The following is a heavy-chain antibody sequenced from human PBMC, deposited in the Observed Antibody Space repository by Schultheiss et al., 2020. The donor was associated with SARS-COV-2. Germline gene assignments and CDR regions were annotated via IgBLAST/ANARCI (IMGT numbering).Heavy chain of an antibody. CDR2: ISSSSSYI. Sequence: GGSLRLSCAASGFTFDDYAMNWVRQAPGKGLEWVSSISSSSSYIYYADSVKGRFTISRDNAKNSLYLQMNSLRAEDTAVYYCARDLNTIFGAGGFDYWGQGTLVTVSS. V-gene: IGHV3-21*01. CDR1: GFTFDDYA. D-gene: IGHD3-3*01. J-gene: IGHJ4*02. CDR3: ARDLNTIFGAGGFDY.